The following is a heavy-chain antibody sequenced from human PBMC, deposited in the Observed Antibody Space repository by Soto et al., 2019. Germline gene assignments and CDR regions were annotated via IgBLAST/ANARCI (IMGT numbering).Heavy chain of an antibody. V-gene: IGHV4-30-2*01. Sequence: QLQLQESGSGLVKPSQTLSLTCTVSGGSISSGGYSWSWIRQPPGKGLEWIGYVYHTGSSYYNPSLTRRVTRSIDKSKNQFSLRLTSVTAADTAVYYCARAPTGYGADSWGQGTLVTVSS. CDR3: ARAPTGYGADS. CDR1: GGSISSGGYS. J-gene: IGHJ5*01. D-gene: IGHD4-17*01. CDR2: VYHTGSS.